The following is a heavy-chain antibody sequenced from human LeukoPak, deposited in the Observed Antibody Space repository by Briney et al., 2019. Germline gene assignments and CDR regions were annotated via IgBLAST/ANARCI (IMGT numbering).Heavy chain of an antibody. J-gene: IGHJ6*02. CDR3: ARAATYYDILTGAPGYYGMDV. Sequence: GGSLRLSCAASGFTFSDYYMSWIRQAPGKGLEWVSYISSSSSYTNYADAVKARFTISRDNAKNSLYLQMNSLRAEDTAVYYCARAATYYDILTGAPGYYGMDVWGQGTTVTVSS. CDR1: GFTFSDYY. V-gene: IGHV3-11*05. D-gene: IGHD3-9*01. CDR2: ISSSSSYT.